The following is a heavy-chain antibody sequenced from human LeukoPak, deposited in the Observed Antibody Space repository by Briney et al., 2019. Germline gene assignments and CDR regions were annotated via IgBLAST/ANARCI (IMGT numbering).Heavy chain of an antibody. CDR2: VNPNSGAT. CDR1: GYTFTAYY. CDR3: AREMAVPGAPDPIHH. J-gene: IGHJ5*02. Sequence: EASVKVSCKASGYTFTAYYIHWVRQAPGQGLEWMGWVNPNSGATKYAQKFQGRVTMTRDTSISTAYMDLRSLTSDDTAIHYCAREMAVPGAPDPIHHWGQGTLVTVSS. D-gene: IGHD6-19*01. V-gene: IGHV1-2*02.